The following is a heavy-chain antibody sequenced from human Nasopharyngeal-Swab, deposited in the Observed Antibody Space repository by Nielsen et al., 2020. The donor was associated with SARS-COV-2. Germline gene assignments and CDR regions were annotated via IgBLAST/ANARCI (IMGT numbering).Heavy chain of an antibody. J-gene: IGHJ4*02. V-gene: IGHV4-39*01. CDR3: AGAAAGGLSFDY. D-gene: IGHD6-13*01. CDR2: IYYSGST. Sequence: SETLSLTCTVSGGSISSSSYYWGWIRQPPGKGLEWIGSIYYSGSTYYTPSLKSRVTISVDTSKNQLSLKLSSVTAADTAVYYCAGAAAGGLSFDYWGQGTLVTVSS. CDR1: GGSISSSSYY.